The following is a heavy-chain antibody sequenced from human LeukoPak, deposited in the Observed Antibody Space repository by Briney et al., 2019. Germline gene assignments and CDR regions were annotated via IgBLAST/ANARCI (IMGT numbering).Heavy chain of an antibody. V-gene: IGHV3-30-3*01. CDR3: AKEGSGINFDY. Sequence: PGGSLRLSCAPSVFTFSRNAIHWVRQAPGKGLEWVAEISYDGGNTYYADSVKGRFTISRDNSKNTLYLQMNSLRAEDTAVYYCAKEGSGINFDYWGQGTLVTVSP. D-gene: IGHD1-1*01. J-gene: IGHJ4*02. CDR2: ISYDGGNT. CDR1: VFTFSRNA.